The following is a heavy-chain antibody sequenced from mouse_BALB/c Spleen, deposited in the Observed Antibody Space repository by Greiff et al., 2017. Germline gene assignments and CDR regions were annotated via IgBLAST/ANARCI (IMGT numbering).Heavy chain of an antibody. CDR3: ARQGGYDYLFAY. CDR1: GFTFSSYA. D-gene: IGHD2-4*01. J-gene: IGHJ3*01. Sequence: EVQRVESGGGLVKPGGSLKLSCAASGFTFSSYAMSWVRQTPEKRLEWVATISSGGSYTYYPDSVKGRFTISRDNAKNTLYLQMSSLRSEDTAMYYCARQGGYDYLFAYWGQGTLVTVSA. V-gene: IGHV5-9-3*01. CDR2: ISSGGSYT.